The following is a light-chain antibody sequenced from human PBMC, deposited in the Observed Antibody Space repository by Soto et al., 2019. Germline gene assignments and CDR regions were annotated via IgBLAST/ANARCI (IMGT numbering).Light chain of an antibody. J-gene: IGLJ3*02. Sequence: QSALTQPPSASGSPGQSVTISCTGTSSDVGGYNYVSWYQQHPGKAPKLMIYEVSKRPSGVPDRFSGSKSGNTASLTVSGLQAEDEADYYCQTYDKSLGGWVFGGGTKLTVL. CDR1: SSDVGGYNY. CDR2: EVS. CDR3: QTYDKSLGGWV. V-gene: IGLV2-8*01.